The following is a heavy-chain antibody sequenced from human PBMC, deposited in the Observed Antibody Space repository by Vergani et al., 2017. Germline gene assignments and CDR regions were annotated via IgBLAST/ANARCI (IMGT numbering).Heavy chain of an antibody. CDR3: AIDRWCGYDCGY. CDR2: INTSGGST. J-gene: IGHJ4*02. D-gene: IGHD5-12*01. Sequence: VQLVQSGAAVKKPGASVKVSCKASGYTFTSYYMHWVRQAPGQGLEWMGIINTSGGSTSYAQKCQGRVTMTRDTSTSTVYMPLISLRSEDTAMYSCAIDRWCGYDCGYWGQGSLVTVSS. V-gene: IGHV1-46*01. CDR1: GYTFTSYY.